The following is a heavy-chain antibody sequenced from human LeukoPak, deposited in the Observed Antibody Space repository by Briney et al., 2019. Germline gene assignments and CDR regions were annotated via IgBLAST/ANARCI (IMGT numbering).Heavy chain of an antibody. CDR3: ARHGVGARFDY. CDR2: ISSSNSYI. CDR1: GFTFSTYS. J-gene: IGHJ4*02. D-gene: IGHD1-26*01. Sequence: GGSLRLSCAASGFTFSTYSMNWVRQAPGKGLEWVSSISSSNSYIYYADSVKGRFTISRDNAKNSPYLQMNSLRAEDTAVYYCARHGVGARFDYWGQGTLVTVSS. V-gene: IGHV3-21*01.